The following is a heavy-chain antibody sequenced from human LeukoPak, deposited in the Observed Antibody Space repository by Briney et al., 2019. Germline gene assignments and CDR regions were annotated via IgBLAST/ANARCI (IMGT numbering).Heavy chain of an antibody. CDR2: IKSKTDGGTT. CDR1: GFTFSHAW. Sequence: GGSLRLSCAASGFTFSHAWMSWVRQAPGKGLEWVGRIKSKTDGGTTDYAAPVKGRFTISRDDSKNTLYLQMNSLKTEDTAVYYCTTGIRFLEWLLYYWGQGTLVTVSS. J-gene: IGHJ4*02. D-gene: IGHD3-3*01. CDR3: TTGIRFLEWLLYY. V-gene: IGHV3-15*01.